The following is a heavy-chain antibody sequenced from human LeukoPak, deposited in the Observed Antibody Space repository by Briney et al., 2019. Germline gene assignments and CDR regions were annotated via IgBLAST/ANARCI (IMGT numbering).Heavy chain of an antibody. Sequence: GGSLRLSCAASGFTFRSYDMHWVRQATGKGLEWVSAIGTAGDTYYPGSVKGRFTISRENAKNSLYLQMNSLRAEDTAVYYCARGAAMVRGVHFDYWGQGTLVTVSS. CDR1: GFTFRSYD. CDR3: ARGAAMVRGVHFDY. CDR2: IGTAGDT. J-gene: IGHJ4*02. D-gene: IGHD3-10*01. V-gene: IGHV3-13*01.